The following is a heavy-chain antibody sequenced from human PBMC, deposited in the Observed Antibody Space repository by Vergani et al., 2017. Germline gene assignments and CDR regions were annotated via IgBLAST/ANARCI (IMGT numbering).Heavy chain of an antibody. Sequence: QVQLQESGPGLVKPSQTLSLTCTVSGCSISSGDYYWSWIRQPPGKGLEWIGYIYYSGSTYYNPSLKSRVTISVDTSKNQFSLQLSSVTAADTAVYYCARADWGDSSGYYYDYWGQGTLVTVYS. CDR1: GCSISSGDYY. D-gene: IGHD3-22*01. CDR3: ARADWGDSSGYYYDY. J-gene: IGHJ4*02. CDR2: IYYSGST. V-gene: IGHV4-30-4*08.